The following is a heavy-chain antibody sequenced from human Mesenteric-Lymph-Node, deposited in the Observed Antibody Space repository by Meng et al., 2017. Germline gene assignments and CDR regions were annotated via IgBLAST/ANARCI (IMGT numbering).Heavy chain of an antibody. Sequence: QVHLEAVGPRLMSPSEPLSLTCVVSGGSIGSYDWGWVRQPAGKGLEWIGHVYAGGSTNYTPSLKNRVTMSVDTSKSQFSLHLISVTAADTAVYYCARTYSRDWGDFDLWGHGTLVTVSS. V-gene: IGHV4-4*07. J-gene: IGHJ2*01. D-gene: IGHD3-22*01. CDR1: GGSIGSYD. CDR3: ARTYSRDWGDFDL. CDR2: VYAGGST.